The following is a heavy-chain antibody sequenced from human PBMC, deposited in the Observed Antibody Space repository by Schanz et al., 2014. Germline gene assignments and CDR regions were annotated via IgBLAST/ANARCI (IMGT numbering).Heavy chain of an antibody. Sequence: QGQLVQSGVEVKRPGASVKVSCKASGYTFTTYYIHWVRQAPGQGLEWMGKINPSSGTTRIAQNFQGRLTVTRDTSTSTVNMELSSLRSEDTAVYYCARGGFFDSTSFDSWGQGTLVTVSS. J-gene: IGHJ4*02. CDR3: ARGGFFDSTSFDS. CDR1: GYTFTTYY. D-gene: IGHD2-2*01. CDR2: INPSSGTT. V-gene: IGHV1-46*03.